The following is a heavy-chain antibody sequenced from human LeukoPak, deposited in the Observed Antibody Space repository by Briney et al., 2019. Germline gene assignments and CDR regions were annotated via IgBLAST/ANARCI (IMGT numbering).Heavy chain of an antibody. Sequence: ASVKVSCKASGYTFTSYDINWGRQATGQGLEWMGWMNPNSGNTGYAQKFQGRVTITRNTSISTAYMELSSLRSEDTAVYYCARGVPVRRFLLYCSGGSCYSHYMDVWGKGTTVTVSS. J-gene: IGHJ6*03. CDR1: GYTFTSYD. CDR2: MNPNSGNT. D-gene: IGHD2-15*01. V-gene: IGHV1-8*03. CDR3: ARGVPVRRFLLYCSGGSCYSHYMDV.